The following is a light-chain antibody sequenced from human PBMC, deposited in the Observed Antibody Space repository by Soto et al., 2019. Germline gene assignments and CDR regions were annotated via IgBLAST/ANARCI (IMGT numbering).Light chain of an antibody. Sequence: DIQMTQSPSSLSASVGDRVTITCRANQSFSNYLNWYQQKPGKPPKVLIYAASNLQSGVPPRFSGSGSGTDFTLPISRLQPEDFATYFCQQSYNTPLTCGGGTKVEIK. CDR1: QSFSNY. CDR2: AAS. V-gene: IGKV1-39*01. CDR3: QQSYNTPLT. J-gene: IGKJ4*01.